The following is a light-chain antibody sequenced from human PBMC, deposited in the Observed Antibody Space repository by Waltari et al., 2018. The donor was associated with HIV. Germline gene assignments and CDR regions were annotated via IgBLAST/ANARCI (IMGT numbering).Light chain of an antibody. V-gene: IGLV3-25*03. Sequence: SYEVTQPPSVSVSQGQTARITCSGDALPKQYAHWYQQKPGQAPVGVIYKDSERPSGIPGQFCGSSSAMRVTWTNRGDQAEDEADYDCHSADSSGTSGVFGGGHKLTVL. CDR3: HSADSSGTSGV. CDR2: KDS. J-gene: IGLJ2*01. CDR1: ALPKQY.